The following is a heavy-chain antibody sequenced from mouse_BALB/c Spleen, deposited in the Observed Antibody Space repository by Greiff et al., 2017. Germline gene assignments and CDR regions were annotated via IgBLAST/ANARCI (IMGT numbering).Heavy chain of an antibody. CDR1: GFNIKDTY. Sequence: VQLKESGAELVKPGASVKLSCTASGFNIKDTYMHWVKQRPEQGLEWIGRIDPANGNTKYDPKFQGKATITADTSSNTAYLQLSSLTSEDTAVYYCARVLAPYYAMDYWGQGTSVTVSS. CDR2: IDPANGNT. J-gene: IGHJ4*01. CDR3: ARVLAPYYAMDY. V-gene: IGHV14-3*02.